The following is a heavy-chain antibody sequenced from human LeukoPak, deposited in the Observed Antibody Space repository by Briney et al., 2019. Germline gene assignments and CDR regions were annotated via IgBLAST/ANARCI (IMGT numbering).Heavy chain of an antibody. CDR2: INPSGGST. CDR3: ARVGRSAAVYNWFDP. Sequence: ASVKVSCKASGYTFTSYYMHWVRQAPGQGLEWMGIINPSGGSTSYAQKFQGRVTMTRDTSTSTVYMELSSLRSEDTAVYYCARVGRSAAVYNWFDPWGQGTLVTVSS. J-gene: IGHJ5*02. CDR1: GYTFTSYY. D-gene: IGHD6-13*01. V-gene: IGHV1-46*01.